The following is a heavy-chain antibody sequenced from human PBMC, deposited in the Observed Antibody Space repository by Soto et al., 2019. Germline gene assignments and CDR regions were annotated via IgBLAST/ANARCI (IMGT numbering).Heavy chain of an antibody. D-gene: IGHD2-15*01. CDR1: GGSISSGGYY. Sequence: SETLSLTCTVSGGSISSGGYYWSWIRQHPGKGLEWIGYIYYSGSTYYNPSLKSRVTISVDTSKNQFSLKLSSVTAADTAVYYCASLDCSGGSCYFDYWGQGTLVTVSS. CDR3: ASLDCSGGSCYFDY. V-gene: IGHV4-31*03. J-gene: IGHJ4*02. CDR2: IYYSGST.